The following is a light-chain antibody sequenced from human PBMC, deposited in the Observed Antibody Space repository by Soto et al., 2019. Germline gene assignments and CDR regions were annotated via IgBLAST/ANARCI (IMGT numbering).Light chain of an antibody. J-gene: IGLJ2*01. CDR1: TSNIGAGYD. Sequence: QSVLTQPPSVSWAPGQRVTISCTGGTSNIGAGYDVHWYQQFPGRAPKLLIYNTNSRPSGVPDRFSGSKSGSSASLAITGLLAEDEADYYCQYYDGSLSGGTTFGGGTKLTVL. CDR2: NTN. CDR3: QYYDGSLSGGTT. V-gene: IGLV1-40*01.